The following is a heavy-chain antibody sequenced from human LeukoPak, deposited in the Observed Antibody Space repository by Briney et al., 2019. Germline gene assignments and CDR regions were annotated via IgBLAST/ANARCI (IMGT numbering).Heavy chain of an antibody. CDR2: ISWGSGSI. CDR3: AKDISFDYGGAPDS. J-gene: IGHJ4*02. Sequence: PGGSLRLSCEASGFIFEDYAMHWVRQAPGKGLEWVSCISWGSGSIGYADSVRGRFIISRDNANNSLYLHMNSLKPDDTALYYCAKDISFDYGGAPDSWGQGTLVTVSS. D-gene: IGHD4/OR15-4a*01. V-gene: IGHV3-9*01. CDR1: GFIFEDYA.